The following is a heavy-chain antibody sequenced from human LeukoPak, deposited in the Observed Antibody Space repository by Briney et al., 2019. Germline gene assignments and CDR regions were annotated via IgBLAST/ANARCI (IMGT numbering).Heavy chain of an antibody. CDR2: IIPIFGTA. CDR1: GGTFSSYA. V-gene: IGHV1-69*13. Sequence: ASVKVSCKASGGTFSSYAISWVRQAPGQGLEWMGGIIPIFGTANYAQKFQGRVTITADESTSTAYMELSSLRSEDTAVYYCARAPSLREMATIRAFDYWGQGTLVTVSS. CDR3: ARAPSLREMATIRAFDY. D-gene: IGHD5-24*01. J-gene: IGHJ4*02.